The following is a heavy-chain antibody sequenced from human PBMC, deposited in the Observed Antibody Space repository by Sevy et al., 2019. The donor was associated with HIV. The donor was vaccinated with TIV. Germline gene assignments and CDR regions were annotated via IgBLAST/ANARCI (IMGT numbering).Heavy chain of an antibody. D-gene: IGHD2-21*02. CDR3: ARESGSDWYLDS. CDR2: IFSDGTTK. Sequence: GGSLRLSCTVSGFIFNNKGMHWVRQAPGRGLEWVAAIFSDGTTKYYGVSVKGRFTISRDNSKNTLYLQMNSLRVDDTALYYCARESGSDWYLDSWGQRTLVTVSS. V-gene: IGHV3-30*12. J-gene: IGHJ4*02. CDR1: GFIFNNKG.